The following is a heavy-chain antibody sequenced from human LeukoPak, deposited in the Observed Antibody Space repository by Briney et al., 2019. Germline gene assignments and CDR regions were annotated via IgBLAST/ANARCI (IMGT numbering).Heavy chain of an antibody. V-gene: IGHV3-7*01. Sequence: PGGSLRLSCAASGFTFNTFWMSWVRQAPGKGLEWVANIKQDGSEKYYVDSVKGRFTISRDNAKNSLYLQMNSLRAEDTAVYYYANSGWSLRDYWGQGTLVTVSS. CDR1: GFTFNTFW. J-gene: IGHJ4*02. CDR3: ANSGWSLRDY. CDR2: IKQDGSEK. D-gene: IGHD6-19*01.